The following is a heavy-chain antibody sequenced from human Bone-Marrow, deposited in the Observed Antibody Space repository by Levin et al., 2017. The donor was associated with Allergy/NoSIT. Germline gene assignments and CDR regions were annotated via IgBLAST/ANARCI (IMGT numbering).Heavy chain of an antibody. CDR1: GFTFSNYA. CDR2: VRGSGGDT. V-gene: IGHV3-23*01. CDR3: AKDHTVAPGMVFYFDF. D-gene: IGHD6-13*01. Sequence: GGSLRLSCAASGFTFSNYAMNWVRQAPGKGLEWVSGVRGSGGDTFYADSVKGRFTISRDNFKNTLYLQMKSLRAEDTAVYYCAKDHTVAPGMVFYFDFWGQGTLVTVSS. J-gene: IGHJ4*02.